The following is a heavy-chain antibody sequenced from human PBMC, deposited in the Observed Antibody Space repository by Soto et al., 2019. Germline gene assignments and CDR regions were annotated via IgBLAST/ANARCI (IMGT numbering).Heavy chain of an antibody. CDR1: GFTFSDYA. J-gene: IGHJ4*02. CDR2: VSHDGRNT. Sequence: VQLVESRGGVVQPGRSLRLSCAASGFTFSDYAMHWVRQAPGKGLEWVAVVSHDGRNTHYADCVKGRFTISRDSSKNTVSLAMTSLRAEDTAVYYCAKGGRLWLVTSDFNYWGQGALVTVSS. CDR3: AKGGRLWLVTSDFNY. D-gene: IGHD6-19*01. V-gene: IGHV3-30*18.